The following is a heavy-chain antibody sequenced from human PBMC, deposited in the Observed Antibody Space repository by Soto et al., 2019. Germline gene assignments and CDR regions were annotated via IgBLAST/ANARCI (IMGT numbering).Heavy chain of an antibody. CDR1: GFTVSSNG. D-gene: IGHD2-8*02. J-gene: IGHJ4*02. V-gene: IGHV3-30*03. CDR2: ISRDGGTK. Sequence: QVQLVESGGGVVQPGRSLRLSCAASGFTVSSNGMHWVRQAPGKGLEWVAVISRDGGTKFYADSVKGRFTISKDNSRNTLFLEMNSLRGDDMAIYYCTGAVASGYWGQGTLVTVSS. CDR3: TGAVASGY.